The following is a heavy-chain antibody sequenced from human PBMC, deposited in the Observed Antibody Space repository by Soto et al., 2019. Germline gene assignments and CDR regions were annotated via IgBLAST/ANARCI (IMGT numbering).Heavy chain of an antibody. D-gene: IGHD5-12*01. Sequence: QVQLVQSGAEVKKPGASVKVSCKASGYTFTSYYMHWVRQAPGQGLEWMGIINPSGGSTSYAQKFQGRVTMAMDTSTSTVYMELSSLRSEDTAVYYCARAGRDIVATIRVWWFDPWGQGTLVTVSS. CDR1: GYTFTSYY. J-gene: IGHJ5*02. CDR3: ARAGRDIVATIRVWWFDP. V-gene: IGHV1-46*01. CDR2: INPSGGST.